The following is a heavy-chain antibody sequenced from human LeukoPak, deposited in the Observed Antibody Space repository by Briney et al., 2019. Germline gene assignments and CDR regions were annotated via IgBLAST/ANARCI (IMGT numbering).Heavy chain of an antibody. CDR2: IYHSGST. V-gene: IGHV4-38-2*02. CDR1: GYSISSGYY. D-gene: IGHD3-10*01. Sequence: SETLSLTCSVSGYSISSGYYWGWIRPPPGKGLEWIGNIYHSGSTYYNPSLKSRVTISVDTSKNQFSLKLSSVTAADTAVYYCARGFRGPNFDYWGQGTLVTVSS. J-gene: IGHJ4*02. CDR3: ARGFRGPNFDY.